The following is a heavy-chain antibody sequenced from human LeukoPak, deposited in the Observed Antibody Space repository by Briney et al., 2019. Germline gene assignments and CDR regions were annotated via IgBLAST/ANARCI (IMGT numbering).Heavy chain of an antibody. J-gene: IGHJ5*02. CDR2: INHSGST. Sequence: SETLSLTCAVHGGSFSGYYWSWIRQPPGKGLEWIGEINHSGSTNYNPSLKSRVTISVDTSKNQFSLKLSSVTAADTAVYYCARKRVLLWFGALPNWFDPWGQGTLVTVSS. V-gene: IGHV4-34*01. D-gene: IGHD3-10*01. CDR3: ARKRVLLWFGALPNWFDP. CDR1: GGSFSGYY.